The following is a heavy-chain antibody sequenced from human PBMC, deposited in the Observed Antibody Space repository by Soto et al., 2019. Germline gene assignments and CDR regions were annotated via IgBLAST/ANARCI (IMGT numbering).Heavy chain of an antibody. CDR3: VHRRDGYNSAFFDS. CDR2: IIRIFHTP. V-gene: IGHV1-69*13. Sequence: SVKVSCKASGGTFSSYAFSWVRQAPGQGLEWMGGIIRIFHTPTYAQKFQGRVTITADESTSTAYMELISLRSDDTAVYYCVHRRDGYNSAFFDSWGQGTLVTVSS. CDR1: GGTFSSYA. D-gene: IGHD5-12*01. J-gene: IGHJ4*02.